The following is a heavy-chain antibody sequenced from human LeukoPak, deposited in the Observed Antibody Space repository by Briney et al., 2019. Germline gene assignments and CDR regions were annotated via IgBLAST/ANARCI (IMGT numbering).Heavy chain of an antibody. Sequence: SETLSLTCAVYGGSFSGYYWSWIRQPPGKGLEWIGEINHSGSTNYNPSLKSRVTISVDTSKNQFSLKLSSVTAADTAVYYCARRSNRGHRQSTPKNAVFGYWGQGTLVTVSS. CDR2: INHSGST. CDR3: ARRSNRGHRQSTPKNAVFGY. D-gene: IGHD3-3*01. CDR1: GGSFSGYY. J-gene: IGHJ4*02. V-gene: IGHV4-34*01.